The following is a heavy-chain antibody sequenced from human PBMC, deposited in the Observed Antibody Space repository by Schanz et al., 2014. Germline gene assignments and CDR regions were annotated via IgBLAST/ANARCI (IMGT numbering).Heavy chain of an antibody. CDR2: IKHDGSEK. V-gene: IGHV3-7*03. D-gene: IGHD1-26*01. CDR3: ARDPYSASYFPSPPLYGLDV. J-gene: IGHJ6*02. Sequence: EVQLVESGGGLVQPGGSLRLSCAASGFTFSNYWMSWVRQAPGKGLEWVAYIKHDGSEKYHVDSVKGRFTISRDNAKGSVYLQMNSLRAEDTAVYYCARDPYSASYFPSPPLYGLDVWGQGTTVTVSS. CDR1: GFTFSNYW.